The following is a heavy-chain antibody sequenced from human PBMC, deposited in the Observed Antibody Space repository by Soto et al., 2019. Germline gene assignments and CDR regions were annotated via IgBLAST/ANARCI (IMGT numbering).Heavy chain of an antibody. Sequence: EVQLVDAGGGLVQPGGSLILSCAASGFNFISHWIHWVREAPGKGLLWVSSINVDGSNRKYTDSVKARFTISRDNAKNTVYLRMNNLRAEDTAVYFCARGTYQKYGMDVWGQGTTV. V-gene: IGHV3-74*01. D-gene: IGHD3-16*01. CDR3: ARGTYQKYGMDV. J-gene: IGHJ6*02. CDR2: INVDGSNR. CDR1: GFNFISHW.